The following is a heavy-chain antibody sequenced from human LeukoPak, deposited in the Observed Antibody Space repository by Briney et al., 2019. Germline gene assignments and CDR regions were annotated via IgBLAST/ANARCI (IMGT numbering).Heavy chain of an antibody. Sequence: ASVKVSCKASGYTFTSYDINWVRQATGQGLEWMGWMNPNSGNTGYAQKFQGRVTITRNTSISTAYMELSSLRSEDTAVYYCARGPGYCSSTSCYPGGQRQYYYYYYMDVWGKGTTVTVSS. D-gene: IGHD2-2*01. CDR3: ARGPGYCSSTSCYPGGQRQYYYYYYMDV. V-gene: IGHV1-8*03. CDR1: GYTFTSYD. J-gene: IGHJ6*03. CDR2: MNPNSGNT.